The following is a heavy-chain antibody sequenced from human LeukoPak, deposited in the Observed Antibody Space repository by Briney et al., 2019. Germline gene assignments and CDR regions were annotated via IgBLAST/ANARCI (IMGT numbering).Heavy chain of an antibody. CDR1: GFTFSSYS. Sequence: GGSLRLSCAASGFTFSSYSMNWVRQAPGKGLEWVSSISSSSSYIYYADSVKGRFTISRGNAKNSLYLQMNSLRAEDTAVYYCARDRTFGSSSGDWGQGTLVTVSS. V-gene: IGHV3-21*01. CDR3: ARDRTFGSSSGD. CDR2: ISSSSSYI. J-gene: IGHJ4*02. D-gene: IGHD6-6*01.